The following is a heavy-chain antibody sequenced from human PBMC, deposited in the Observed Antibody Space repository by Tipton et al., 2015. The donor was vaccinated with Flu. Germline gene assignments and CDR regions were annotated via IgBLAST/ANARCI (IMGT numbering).Heavy chain of an antibody. Sequence: QSGAEVKKPGSSVKVSCKASGGTFNNDNINWVRQAPGQGLEWMGGIIPIYGTTTYAEKFQGRVTIIVDKSTNTAYMELTSLRSEDTAVYYCARAEDTFAAFDIWGQGTMVTVSS. CDR3: ARAEDTFAAFDI. D-gene: IGHD1-14*01. CDR1: GGTFNNDN. V-gene: IGHV1-69*06. J-gene: IGHJ3*02. CDR2: IIPIYGTT.